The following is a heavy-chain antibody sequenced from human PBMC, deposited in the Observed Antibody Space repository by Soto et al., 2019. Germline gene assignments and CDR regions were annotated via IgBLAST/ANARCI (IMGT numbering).Heavy chain of an antibody. Sequence: HPGGSLRLSCAASGFTFTSYGMHWVRQAPGKGLEWVSVIWYDGTQKYYADSVKGRFTISRDDSKNTLYLQMNSLRAEDTAVYYCARDGNLGAAAIDYWGQGTLVTVSS. D-gene: IGHD6-13*01. CDR2: IWYDGTQK. CDR1: GFTFTSYG. J-gene: IGHJ4*02. V-gene: IGHV3-33*01. CDR3: ARDGNLGAAAIDY.